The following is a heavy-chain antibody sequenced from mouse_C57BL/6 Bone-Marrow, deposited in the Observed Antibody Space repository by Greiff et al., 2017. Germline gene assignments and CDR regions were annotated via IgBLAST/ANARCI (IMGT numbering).Heavy chain of an antibody. D-gene: IGHD1-1*01. Sequence: DVQLVESGGDLVKPGGSLKLSCAASGFTFSSYGMSWVRQTPDKRLEWVATISSGGSYTYYPGSVKGRFTISRDNAKNTLYLQMSSLKSEDTAMYYCARHGNYVPYYAMDYWGHGTSVTVSS. CDR1: GFTFSSYG. CDR3: ARHGNYVPYYAMDY. J-gene: IGHJ4*01. V-gene: IGHV5-6*01. CDR2: ISSGGSYT.